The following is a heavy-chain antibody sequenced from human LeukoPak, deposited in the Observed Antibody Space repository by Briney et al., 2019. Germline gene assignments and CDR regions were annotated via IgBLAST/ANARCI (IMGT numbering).Heavy chain of an antibody. Sequence: SETLSLTCTVSVGSISSGGYYWSWIRQHPGKGLEWIGSFYYSGSTYYNPSLKSRVTISVDTSKNQFSLKLSSVTAADTAVYYCARAIVVVPAAIRIWFDPWGQGTLVTVSS. CDR2: FYYSGST. V-gene: IGHV4-31*03. CDR1: VGSISSGGYY. J-gene: IGHJ5*02. CDR3: ARAIVVVPAAIRIWFDP. D-gene: IGHD2-2*02.